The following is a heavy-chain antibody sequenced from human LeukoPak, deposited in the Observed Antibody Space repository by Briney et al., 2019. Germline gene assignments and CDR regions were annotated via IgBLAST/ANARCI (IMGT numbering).Heavy chain of an antibody. V-gene: IGHV3-30*04. CDR2: ISYDGSNK. CDR1: GFTFSSYA. J-gene: IGHJ6*03. Sequence: GGSLRLSCAASGFTFSSYAMHWVRQAPGKGLEWVAVISYDGSNKYYADSVKGRFTISRDNSKNTLYLQMNSLRAEDTAVYYCARVRGAYNPIKYYYYMDVWGKGTTVTVSS. CDR3: ARVRGAYNPIKYYYYMDV. D-gene: IGHD1-14*01.